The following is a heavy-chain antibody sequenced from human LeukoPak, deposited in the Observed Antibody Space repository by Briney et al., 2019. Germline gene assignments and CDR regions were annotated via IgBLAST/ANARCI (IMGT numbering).Heavy chain of an antibody. CDR3: ARGLREAAADGY. V-gene: IGHV3-30*03. D-gene: IGHD6-13*01. Sequence: GGSLRLSCAASGFTVSSNYINWVRQAPGKGLEWVAVISYDGSNKYYADSVKGRFTISRDNSKNTLYLQMNSLRAEDTAVYYCARGLREAAADGYWGQGTLVTVSS. CDR1: GFTVSSNY. CDR2: ISYDGSNK. J-gene: IGHJ4*02.